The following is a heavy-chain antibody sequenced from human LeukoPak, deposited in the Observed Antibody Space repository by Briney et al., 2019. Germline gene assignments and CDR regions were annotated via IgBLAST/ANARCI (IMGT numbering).Heavy chain of an antibody. D-gene: IGHD4-17*01. J-gene: IGHJ4*02. CDR1: GYTFTNYW. CDR3: ARGDYGDFRVFYTLFDY. CDR2: MYPGDSDT. Sequence: GESLKISCKGSGYTFTNYWIGWVRQMPGKGLEWMGIMYPGDSDTRYRPSFQGQVIISADKSISTAYLQWSSLKASDTAMYYCARGDYGDFRVFYTLFDYWDQGTLVTVSS. V-gene: IGHV5-51*01.